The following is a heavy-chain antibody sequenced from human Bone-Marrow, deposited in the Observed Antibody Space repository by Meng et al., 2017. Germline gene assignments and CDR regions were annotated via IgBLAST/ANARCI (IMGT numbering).Heavy chain of an antibody. CDR3: ARFEMVTFLPLDS. CDR1: GFSFSSYS. Sequence: GGSLRLSCTASGFSFSSYSLNWVRQAPGKGLEWVSSISGDSVHIMYGDSAKGRFTTSRDDAESSMYLQMNNLREEDTALYFCARFEMVTFLPLDSWGQGTLVTVSS. D-gene: IGHD2-21*02. V-gene: IGHV3-21*01. CDR2: ISGDSVHI. J-gene: IGHJ4*02.